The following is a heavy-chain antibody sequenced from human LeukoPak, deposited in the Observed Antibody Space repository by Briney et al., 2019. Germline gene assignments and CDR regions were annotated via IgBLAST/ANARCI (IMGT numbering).Heavy chain of an antibody. D-gene: IGHD6-13*01. CDR2: IRYDGSNK. CDR3: AKDPRIAAAGTYFDY. Sequence: PGVPLRLSCAASGLTFSSYGMLWVRHAPGKGVEWVAFIRYDGSNKYYADSVKGRFTISRDNSKNTLYLQMNSLRAEDTAVYYCAKDPRIAAAGTYFDYWGQGTLVTVSS. CDR1: GLTFSSYG. V-gene: IGHV3-30*02. J-gene: IGHJ4*02.